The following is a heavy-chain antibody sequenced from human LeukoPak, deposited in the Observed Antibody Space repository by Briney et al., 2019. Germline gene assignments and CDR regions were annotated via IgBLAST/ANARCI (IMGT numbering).Heavy chain of an antibody. D-gene: IGHD4-17*01. CDR3: ARDGHYGDPDGMAV. CDR1: GFTFSSYW. J-gene: IGHJ6*02. CDR2: IKQDGSEK. Sequence: GGSLRLSCAASGFTFSSYWMSWVRQAPGKGLERVANIKQDGSEKYYVDSVKGRFTISRDNAKNSLYLQMNSLRAEDTAVYYCARDGHYGDPDGMAVWGQGTTVTVSS. V-gene: IGHV3-7*01.